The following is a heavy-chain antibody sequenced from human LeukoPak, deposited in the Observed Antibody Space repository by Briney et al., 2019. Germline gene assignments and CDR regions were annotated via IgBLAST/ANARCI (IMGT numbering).Heavy chain of an antibody. Sequence: SETLSLTCTVSGGSIGSSSYYWGWIRQPPGKGLEWIGSIYYSGSTYYNPSLKSRVTISVDTSKNQFSLKLSSVTAADTAVYYCARHLTSGWYEFDYWGQRTLVTVSS. CDR2: IYYSGST. CDR3: ARHLTSGWYEFDY. CDR1: GGSIGSSSYY. V-gene: IGHV4-39*01. J-gene: IGHJ4*02. D-gene: IGHD6-19*01.